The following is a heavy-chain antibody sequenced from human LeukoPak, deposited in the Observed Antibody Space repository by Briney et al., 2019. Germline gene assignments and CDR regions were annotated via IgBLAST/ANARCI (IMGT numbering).Heavy chain of an antibody. D-gene: IGHD3-10*01. CDR2: ISSSSSYI. CDR1: GFTFSSYS. J-gene: IGHJ6*02. Sequence: GGSLRLSCAASGFTFSSYSMNWVRQAPGKGLEWVSSISSSSSYIYYADSVKGRFTISRDNAKNSLYLQMNSLRAEDTAVYYCASWGDGSGSWFSGYYYYYGMDVWGQGTTVTVSS. V-gene: IGHV3-21*04. CDR3: ASWGDGSGSWFSGYYYYYGMDV.